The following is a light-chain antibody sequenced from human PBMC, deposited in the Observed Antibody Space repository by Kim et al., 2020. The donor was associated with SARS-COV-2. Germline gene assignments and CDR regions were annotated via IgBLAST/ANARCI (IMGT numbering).Light chain of an antibody. CDR1: QTVRTN. CDR3: QQRNAWPLT. J-gene: IGKJ4*01. V-gene: IGKV3-15*01. Sequence: EIVMTQSPATLSVSPGERATLSCRASQTVRTNLVWYQQKPGQAPRVLIDLASNRATGIPARFSGSGSGTDFTLTISSLQSDDVAVYYCQQRNAWPLTFGGGTKLE. CDR2: LAS.